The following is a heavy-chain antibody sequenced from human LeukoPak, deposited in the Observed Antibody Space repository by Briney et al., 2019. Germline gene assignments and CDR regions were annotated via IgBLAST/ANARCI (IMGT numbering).Heavy chain of an antibody. D-gene: IGHD3-10*01. CDR1: GGSISSSGYY. Sequence: PSETLSLTCTVSGGSISSSGYYWSWIRQPPGKGLEWIGYIHYSGSTKYKSSLKSRVTISVDTSKNQFSLKLNSVTAADTAVYYCARGKEVITMLRGLKPGYYFDYWGQGTLVTVSS. J-gene: IGHJ4*02. CDR2: IHYSGST. V-gene: IGHV4-61*08. CDR3: ARGKEVITMLRGLKPGYYFDY.